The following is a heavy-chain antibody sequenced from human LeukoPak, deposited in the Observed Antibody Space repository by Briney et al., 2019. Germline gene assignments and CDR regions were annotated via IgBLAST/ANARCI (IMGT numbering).Heavy chain of an antibody. V-gene: IGHV4-59*01. Sequence: TPSETLSLTCSVSGGSISSYYWSWIRQPPGKGLEWIGYIYSTGSTNYNPSLKSRVTISVDTSKNQFSLKLTSVTAADTAVYYCARWVVTAADIDYWGQGTLDTVSS. CDR1: GGSISSYY. J-gene: IGHJ4*02. CDR3: ARWVVTAADIDY. D-gene: IGHD2-21*02. CDR2: IYSTGST.